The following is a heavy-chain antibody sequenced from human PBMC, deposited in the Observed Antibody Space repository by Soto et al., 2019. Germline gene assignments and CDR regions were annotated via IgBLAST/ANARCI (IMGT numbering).Heavy chain of an antibody. Sequence: QVQLVQSGAEVKKPGSSVKVSCKASGGTFSSYAISWVRQAPGQGLEWMGGIIPIFGTANDAQKFQGRVTITADKSTSTAYMERSSLRSEDTAVYYWATRGRRYYGSGGNGWFDTWGQGTLVTVSS. J-gene: IGHJ5*02. V-gene: IGHV1-69*06. D-gene: IGHD3-10*01. CDR1: GGTFSSYA. CDR2: IIPIFGTA. CDR3: ATRGRRYYGSGGNGWFDT.